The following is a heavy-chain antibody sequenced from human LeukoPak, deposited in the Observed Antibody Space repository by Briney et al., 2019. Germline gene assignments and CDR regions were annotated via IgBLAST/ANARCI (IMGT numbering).Heavy chain of an antibody. J-gene: IGHJ3*02. Sequence: PSQTLSLTCTVSGGSISSGDYYWSWIRQPPGKGLEWIGYIYYSGSTYYNPSLKSRVTISVDTSNNQFSLKLSSVTAADTAVYYCASDRITIFGGPRGAFDIWGQGTMVTVSS. V-gene: IGHV4-30-4*08. CDR2: IYYSGST. D-gene: IGHD3-9*01. CDR3: ASDRITIFGGPRGAFDI. CDR1: GGSISSGDYY.